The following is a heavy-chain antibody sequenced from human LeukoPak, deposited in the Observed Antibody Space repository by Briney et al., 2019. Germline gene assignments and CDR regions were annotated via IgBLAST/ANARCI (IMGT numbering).Heavy chain of an antibody. CDR3: ARDYRHDSGDYFDY. Sequence: GGTLRLSCAASGFTFSSYAMHRVRQAPGKGLEGVAVISYDGSNKYYADSAKGRFTISRDNSRNTLYLQMNSLRAEDTAVYYCARDYRHDSGDYFDYWGQGTLVTVSS. CDR2: ISYDGSNK. V-gene: IGHV3-30-3*01. CDR1: GFTFSSYA. J-gene: IGHJ4*02. D-gene: IGHD4-17*01.